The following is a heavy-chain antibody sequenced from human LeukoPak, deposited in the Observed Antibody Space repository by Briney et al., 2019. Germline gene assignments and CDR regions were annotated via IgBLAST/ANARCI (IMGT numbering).Heavy chain of an antibody. CDR2: TSSNGGST. V-gene: IGHV3-64*01. J-gene: IGHJ3*02. CDR3: AREGIVGATGAFDI. Sequence: PGGSLRLSCAASGFTLSSYAMHWVRQAPGKGLEYVSATSSNGGSTYYANSVKGRFTISRDNSQNTLYLQMGSLRAEDMAVYYCAREGIVGATGAFDIWRQGTMVTVSS. CDR1: GFTLSSYA. D-gene: IGHD1-26*01.